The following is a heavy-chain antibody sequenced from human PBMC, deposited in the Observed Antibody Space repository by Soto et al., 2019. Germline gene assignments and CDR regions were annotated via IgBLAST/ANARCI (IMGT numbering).Heavy chain of an antibody. Sequence: QVQLVESGGGVVQPGRSLRLSCAASGFTFSSYAMHWVRQAPGKGLEWVAVISYDGSNKYYADSVKGRFTISRDNSQNTLYLQMNSLRAEDTAVYYCARGGGLTYYGMDVWGQGTPVTVSS. D-gene: IGHD3-16*01. J-gene: IGHJ6*02. V-gene: IGHV3-30-3*01. CDR2: ISYDGSNK. CDR3: ARGGGLTYYGMDV. CDR1: GFTFSSYA.